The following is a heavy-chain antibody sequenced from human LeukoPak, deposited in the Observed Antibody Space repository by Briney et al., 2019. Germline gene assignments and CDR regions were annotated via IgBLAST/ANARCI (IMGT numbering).Heavy chain of an antibody. V-gene: IGHV4-34*01. CDR1: GGSFSGYY. D-gene: IGHD6-13*01. Sequence: SETLSLTCAVYGGSFSGYYWSWIRQPPGKGLEWIGEINHSGSTNYNPSLKSRVTISVDTSKNQFSLKLSSVTAADTAVYYCARGWYGYNWFDPWGQGNLVTVSS. CDR2: INHSGST. CDR3: ARGWYGYNWFDP. J-gene: IGHJ5*02.